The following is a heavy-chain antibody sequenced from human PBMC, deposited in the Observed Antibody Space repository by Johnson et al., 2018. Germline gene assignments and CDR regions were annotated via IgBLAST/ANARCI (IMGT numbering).Heavy chain of an antibody. CDR1: GFTFSSYG. D-gene: IGHD2-2*01. J-gene: IGHJ6*03. CDR2: ISYDGSNK. CDR3: AKDGNHGSSTSGYAPSTNYYYYYYMDV. Sequence: QVQLVESGGGVVQPGRSLRLSCAASGFTFSSYGMHWVRQAPGKGLEWVAVISYDGSNKYYADSVKGRFTISRDNSKNTLYLQMNSLRAEDTAVYYCAKDGNHGSSTSGYAPSTNYYYYYYMDVGGKGTTVTVSS. V-gene: IGHV3-30*18.